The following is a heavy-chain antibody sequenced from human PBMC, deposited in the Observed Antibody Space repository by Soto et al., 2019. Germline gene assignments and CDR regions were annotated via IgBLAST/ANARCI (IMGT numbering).Heavy chain of an antibody. D-gene: IGHD2-15*01. J-gene: IGHJ6*02. V-gene: IGHV4-34*01. CDR3: AREGGYCSGGSCYSRYYYYYYGMDV. CDR2: INHSGST. CDR1: GGSFSGYY. Sequence: PSENMSLTCAVYGGSFSGYYWSWLRQPPGKGLEWIGEINHSGSTNYNPSLKSRVNISVDTSKNQFSLKLSSVTAADTAVYYCAREGGYCSGGSCYSRYYYYYYGMDVWGQGTTVTVS.